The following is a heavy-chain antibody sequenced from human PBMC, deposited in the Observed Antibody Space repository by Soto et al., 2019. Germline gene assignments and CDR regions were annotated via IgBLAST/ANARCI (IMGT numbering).Heavy chain of an antibody. Sequence: PSETLSLTCTVSGGSISSYYWSWIRQPPGKGLEWIGYIYYSGSTNYNPSLKSRVTISVDTSKNQFSLKLSSVTAADTAVYYCARDRIVGATSWFDPWGQGTLVTVSS. D-gene: IGHD1-26*01. CDR1: GGSISSYY. CDR3: ARDRIVGATSWFDP. CDR2: IYYSGST. J-gene: IGHJ5*02. V-gene: IGHV4-59*01.